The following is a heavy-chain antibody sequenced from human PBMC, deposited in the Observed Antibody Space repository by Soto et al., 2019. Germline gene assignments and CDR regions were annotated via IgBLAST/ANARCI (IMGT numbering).Heavy chain of an antibody. V-gene: IGHV4-39*01. CDR2: IYYSGRT. Sequence: QLQLQESGPGLVKPSETLSLTCTVSGGSISSSSYYWCWIRQPPGKALEWIGSIYYSGRTYYNPSLKMRVTIAVDMSKNQVALKLRSVTAADTAVYYCARHVVAGSHCSGASCSEHRGQGTLVSVSS. CDR1: GGSISSSSYY. J-gene: IGHJ1*01. CDR3: ARHVVAGSHCSGASCSEH. D-gene: IGHD2-15*01.